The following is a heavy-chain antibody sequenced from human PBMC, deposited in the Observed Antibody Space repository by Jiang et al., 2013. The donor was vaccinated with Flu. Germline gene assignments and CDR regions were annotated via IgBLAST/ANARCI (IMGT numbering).Heavy chain of an antibody. V-gene: IGHV4-39*01. Sequence: GSGLVKPSETLSLTCTVSGGSISSSIYYWGWIRQAPGKGLEWIGSIYYSGYTYYNPSLKSRVTISVDTSKNQFSLNLSSVTAADTAVYYCARQIGDTMVRGVTRDGFDIVGPRDNGHRLF. CDR1: GGSISSSIYY. CDR3: ARQIGDTMVRGVTRDGFDI. J-gene: IGHJ3*02. CDR2: IYYSGYT. D-gene: IGHD3-10*01.